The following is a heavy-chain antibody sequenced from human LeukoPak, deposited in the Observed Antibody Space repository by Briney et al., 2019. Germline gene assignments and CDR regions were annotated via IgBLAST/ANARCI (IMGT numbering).Heavy chain of an antibody. CDR1: GYTFTGYY. Sequence: ASVKVSCKASGYTFTGYYMHWVRQAPGQGLEWMGWINPNSGGTNYAQKFQGRVTMTRDTSISTAYMELSRLRSDDTAVYYCARDGPPVRASGSYRAWGQGTLVTVSS. CDR3: ARDGPPVRASGSYRA. CDR2: INPNSGGT. V-gene: IGHV1-2*02. D-gene: IGHD1-26*01. J-gene: IGHJ4*02.